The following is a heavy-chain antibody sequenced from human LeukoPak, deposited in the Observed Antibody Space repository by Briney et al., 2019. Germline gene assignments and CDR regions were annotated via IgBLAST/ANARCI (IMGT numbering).Heavy chain of an antibody. CDR2: VDPEDGET. Sequence: ASVKVSCKASGYTFTSYGISWVRQAPGKGLEWMGLVDPEDGETIYAEKFQGRVTITADTSTDTAYMELSSLKSEDTAVYYCATMARGCSGASCYYPPPDYWGQGTLVTVSS. CDR3: ATMARGCSGASCYYPPPDY. CDR1: GYTFTSYG. J-gene: IGHJ4*02. V-gene: IGHV1-69-2*01. D-gene: IGHD2-2*01.